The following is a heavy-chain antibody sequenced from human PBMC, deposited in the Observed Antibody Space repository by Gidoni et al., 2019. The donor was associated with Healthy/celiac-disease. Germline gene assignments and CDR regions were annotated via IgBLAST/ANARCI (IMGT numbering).Heavy chain of an antibody. V-gene: IGHV4-30-2*01. CDR1: GGSISSGGYS. D-gene: IGHD5-18*01. CDR2: IYHSGST. CDR3: ARVKDTAMVAPYFDY. J-gene: IGHJ4*02. Sequence: QLQLQESGSGLVKPSQTLSLTCAVSGGSISSGGYSWSWTRQPPGKGLEWIGYIYHSGSTYYNPSLKSRVTISVDRSKNQFSLKLSSVTAADTAVYYCARVKDTAMVAPYFDYWGQGTLVTVSS.